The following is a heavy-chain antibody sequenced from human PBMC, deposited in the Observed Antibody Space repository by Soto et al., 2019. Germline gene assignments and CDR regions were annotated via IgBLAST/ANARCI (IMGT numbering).Heavy chain of an antibody. J-gene: IGHJ6*03. V-gene: IGHV4-4*02. Sequence: SETLSLTCAVYSGSISSSNWWSWVRQPPGKGLEWIGEIYHSGSTNYNPSLKSRVTISVDKSKNQFSLKLSSVTAADTAVYYCARAGTAHYDFWSGYPNYYYYMDVWGKGTTVTVSS. CDR3: ARAGTAHYDFWSGYPNYYYYMDV. CDR2: IYHSGST. D-gene: IGHD3-3*01. CDR1: SGSISSSNW.